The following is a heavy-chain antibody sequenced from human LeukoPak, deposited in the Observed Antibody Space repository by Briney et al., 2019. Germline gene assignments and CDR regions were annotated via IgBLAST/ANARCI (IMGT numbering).Heavy chain of an antibody. CDR1: GFTFTTYS. CDR3: VRDWGYDSSGYWQKYFDS. V-gene: IGHV3-21*01. D-gene: IGHD3-22*01. J-gene: IGHJ4*02. Sequence: GGSLRLSCAASGFTFTTYSMNWVRQAPGKGLEWVSSITSSSTSMYYADSVKGRFTISRDNAKNTLHLQMNSLRAEDTAVYYCVRDWGYDSSGYWQKYFDSWGQGTLVTVSS. CDR2: ITSSSTSM.